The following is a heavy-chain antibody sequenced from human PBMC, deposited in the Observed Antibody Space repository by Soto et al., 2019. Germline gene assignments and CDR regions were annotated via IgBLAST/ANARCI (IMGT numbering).Heavy chain of an antibody. D-gene: IGHD3-22*01. CDR3: ARMRRPEDSSEYTFDS. V-gene: IGHV4-30-4*01. J-gene: IGHJ4*02. CDR1: GGSINSADYY. Sequence: SETLSLTCTVSGGSINSADYYWSWIRQPPGKGLEWIGYIYYSGSTYYNPSLKSRLTISVDTSKNQFSLKLSSVTAADTAVFYCARMRRPEDSSEYTFDSWGQGTLVTVSS. CDR2: IYYSGST.